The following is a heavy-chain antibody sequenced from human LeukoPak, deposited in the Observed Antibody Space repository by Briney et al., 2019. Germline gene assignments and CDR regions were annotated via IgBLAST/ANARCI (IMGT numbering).Heavy chain of an antibody. CDR3: AKVQYSSGYPFSPNHDAFDI. CDR2: ISWNSGSI. Sequence: GGSLRLSCAASGFTFDDYAMHWVRQAPGKGLEWVSGISWNSGSIGYADSVKGRFTISRDNAKNTLYLQMNSLRAEDTAVYYCAKVQYSSGYPFSPNHDAFDIWGQGTMVTVSS. CDR1: GFTFDDYA. J-gene: IGHJ3*02. V-gene: IGHV3-9*01. D-gene: IGHD6-19*01.